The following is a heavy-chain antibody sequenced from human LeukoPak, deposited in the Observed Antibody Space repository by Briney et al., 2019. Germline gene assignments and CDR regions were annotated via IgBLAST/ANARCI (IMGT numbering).Heavy chain of an antibody. CDR2: IDQDGSEK. V-gene: IGHV3-7*01. CDR1: GFTFSNYW. D-gene: IGHD6-13*01. CDR3: ARDQGAAGDY. Sequence: GGSLRLSCAASGFTFSNYWMTWVRQAPGKGLEWVANIDQDGSEKFYGDSVKGRFTISRDNAKDSLYLQMNSLRAEDTALYYCARDQGAAGDYWGQGTLVTVSS. J-gene: IGHJ4*02.